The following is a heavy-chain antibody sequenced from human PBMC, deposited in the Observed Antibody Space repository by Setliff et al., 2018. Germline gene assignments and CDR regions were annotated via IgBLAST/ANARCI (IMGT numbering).Heavy chain of an antibody. D-gene: IGHD2-21*01. V-gene: IGHV1-18*01. CDR1: GYTFRQSI. CDR3: MRLVRCCSRTVCQRTSGDEA. J-gene: IGHJ5*02. CDR2: IGVYSGNT. Sequence: GASVKVSCKASGYTFRQSIVSWVRQAPGQGLEWLGWIGVYSGNTYSAQRFQGRVSLTTDESTNTAYLELRGLRSDDTAVYYCMRLVRCCSRTVCQRTSGDEAWGQGTLVTVSS.